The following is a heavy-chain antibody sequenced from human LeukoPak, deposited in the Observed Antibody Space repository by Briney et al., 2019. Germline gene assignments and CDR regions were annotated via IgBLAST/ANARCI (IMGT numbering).Heavy chain of an antibody. CDR1: GGSFSGYY. CDR3: AASREDGYNYFDY. V-gene: IGHV4-34*01. D-gene: IGHD5-24*01. J-gene: IGHJ4*02. Sequence: SETLSLTCAVYGGSFSGYYWSWIRQPPGKGLEWIGEINHSGSTNYNPSLKSRVTISVDTSKNQFSLKLSSVTAADTAVYYCAASREDGYNYFDYWGQGTLVTVSS. CDR2: INHSGST.